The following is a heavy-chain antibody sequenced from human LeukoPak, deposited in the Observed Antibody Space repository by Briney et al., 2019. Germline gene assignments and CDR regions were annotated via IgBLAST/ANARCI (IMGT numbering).Heavy chain of an antibody. CDR3: ARSRDYSGPFDY. CDR2: IIPIFGTA. V-gene: IGHV1-69*01. D-gene: IGHD2-15*01. J-gene: IGHJ4*02. CDR1: GGTFSSYA. Sequence: SVKVSCKASGGTFSSYAISWVRQAPGQGLEWMGGIIPIFGTANYAQKFQGRVTITADESTSTAYMELSSLRSEDTAVYYCARSRDYSGPFDYWGQGTLVTVSS.